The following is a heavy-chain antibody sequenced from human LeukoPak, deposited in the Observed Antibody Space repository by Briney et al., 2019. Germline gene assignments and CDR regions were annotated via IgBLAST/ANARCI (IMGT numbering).Heavy chain of an antibody. CDR1: GFPFSSYT. CDR2: ISSSGSTI. Sequence: GGSLRLSCAASGFPFSSYTMNWVRQAPGKGLEWVSYISSSGSTIYYADSVKGRFTISRDNAKNSLYLQMNSLRAEDTAVYYCAELGITMIGGVWGKGTTVTISS. CDR3: AELGITMIGGV. V-gene: IGHV3-48*04. D-gene: IGHD3-10*02. J-gene: IGHJ6*04.